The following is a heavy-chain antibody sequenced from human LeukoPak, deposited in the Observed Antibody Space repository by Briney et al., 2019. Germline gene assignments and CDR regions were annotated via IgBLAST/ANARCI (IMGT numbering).Heavy chain of an antibody. CDR1: GFTVSSNY. J-gene: IGHJ4*02. Sequence: GGSLRLSCAASGFTVSSNYMSWVRQAPGRGLEWVSVIYSGGSTYYADCVKGRFTISRDNSKNTLFLQMNSLRAGDTAVYYCARGTVTMVDYWGQGTLVTVSS. D-gene: IGHD3-10*01. CDR3: ARGTVTMVDY. CDR2: IYSGGST. V-gene: IGHV3-66*01.